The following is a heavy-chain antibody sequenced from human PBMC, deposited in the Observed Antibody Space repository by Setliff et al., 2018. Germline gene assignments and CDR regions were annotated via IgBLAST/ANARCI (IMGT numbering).Heavy chain of an antibody. Sequence: GGSLRLSCAASGFTFSSYGMNWVRQAPGKGLEWLSYISTSSTTIYYADSVKGRFTVSRDNAKNSLYLQLNSLSADDAAVYYCARSSAPIKRDYMDVWGKGTTVTVSS. J-gene: IGHJ6*03. CDR1: GFTFSSYG. CDR3: ARSSAPIKRDYMDV. D-gene: IGHD2-2*02. CDR2: ISTSSTTI. V-gene: IGHV3-48*01.